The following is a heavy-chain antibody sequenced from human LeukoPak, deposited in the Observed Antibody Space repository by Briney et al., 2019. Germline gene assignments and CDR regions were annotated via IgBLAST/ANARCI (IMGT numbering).Heavy chain of an antibody. CDR1: GFTFNTYA. CDR2: ISDSGRAT. D-gene: IGHD2-8*02. V-gene: IGHV3-23*01. CDR3: AKAGGTHCCTDLCYMHV. J-gene: IGHJ6*03. Sequence: GGSLRLSCAASGFTFNTYAMNWVRQAPGKGLEWVSTISDSGRATYHAHSVKGRFTVSRDDSKNTLFLQMNSLRADDTAIYYCAKAGGTHCCTDLCYMHVWGKGTAVTVSS.